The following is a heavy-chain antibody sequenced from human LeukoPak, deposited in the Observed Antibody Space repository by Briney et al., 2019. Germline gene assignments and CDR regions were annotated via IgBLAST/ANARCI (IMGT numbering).Heavy chain of an antibody. Sequence: GESLKISCKGSGSSFTSYWIGWVRQLPGKGREWMGIIYPGDSDTRYSPSFQGQVTISADKSISTAYLQWSSLKASDTAMYYCARLYSRNAFDIWGRGTMVTVSS. J-gene: IGHJ3*02. CDR1: GSSFTSYW. CDR3: ARLYSRNAFDI. D-gene: IGHD4-11*01. CDR2: IYPGDSDT. V-gene: IGHV5-51*01.